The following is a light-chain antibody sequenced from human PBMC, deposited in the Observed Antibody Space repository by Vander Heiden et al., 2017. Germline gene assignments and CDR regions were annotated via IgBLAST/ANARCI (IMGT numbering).Light chain of an antibody. Sequence: EIVMTQSPATLSVSPVDRATLSCRASQSVSRNLAWYQQKPGKAPRLLIYGASTRATGIPARFSGSGSGTEFTLTISSLQSEDFAVYYCQQYNNWPPTFGQGTKVEIK. J-gene: IGKJ1*01. V-gene: IGKV3-15*01. CDR2: GAS. CDR3: QQYNNWPPT. CDR1: QSVSRN.